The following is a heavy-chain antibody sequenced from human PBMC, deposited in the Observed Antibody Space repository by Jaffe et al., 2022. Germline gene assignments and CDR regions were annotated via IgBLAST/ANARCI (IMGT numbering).Heavy chain of an antibody. D-gene: IGHD2-15*01. CDR3: ASCGGSCYSGYYYYYMDV. J-gene: IGHJ6*03. CDR1: GGSISSYY. CDR2: IYHSGAP. V-gene: IGHV4-59*01. Sequence: QVQLQESGPGLVKPSETLSLTCTVSGGSISSYYWSWIRQPPGKGLEWIGYIYHSGAPNYNPSLKSRVTISVDTSKNQFSLRLSSVTAADTAVYYCASCGGSCYSGYYYYYMDVWGKGTTVTVSS.